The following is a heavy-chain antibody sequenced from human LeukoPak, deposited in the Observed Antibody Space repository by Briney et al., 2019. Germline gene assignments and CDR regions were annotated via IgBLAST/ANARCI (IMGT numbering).Heavy chain of an antibody. CDR1: GGTFSSYA. CDR2: IIPILGIA. Sequence: SVKVSCKASGGTFSSYAISWVRQAPGQGLEWMGRIIPILGIANYAQKFQGRVTITADKSTSTAYMELSSLRSEDTAVYYCARDLGGSSSWYNTDYWGQGTLVTVSS. J-gene: IGHJ4*02. V-gene: IGHV1-69*04. D-gene: IGHD6-13*01. CDR3: ARDLGGSSSWYNTDY.